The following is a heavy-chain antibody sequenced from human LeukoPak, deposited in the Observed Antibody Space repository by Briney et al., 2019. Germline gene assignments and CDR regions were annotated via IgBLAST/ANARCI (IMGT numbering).Heavy chain of an antibody. Sequence: ASVKVSCKASGYTFTSYYMHWVRQAPGQGLEWMGIINPSGGSTSYAQKFQGRVTMTRDTSTSTVYMELSSLRSEDTAVYYCARDASSSSSRPGGAFDIWGQGTMVTVSS. J-gene: IGHJ3*02. V-gene: IGHV1-46*01. CDR1: GYTFTSYY. CDR2: INPSGGST. CDR3: ARDASSSSSRPGGAFDI. D-gene: IGHD6-13*01.